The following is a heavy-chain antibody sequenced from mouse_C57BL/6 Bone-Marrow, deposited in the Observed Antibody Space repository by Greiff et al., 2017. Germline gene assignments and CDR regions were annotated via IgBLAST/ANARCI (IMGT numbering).Heavy chain of an antibody. CDR2: IDPSDSYT. Sequence: VKLQQPGAELVMPGASVKLSCKASGYTFTSYWMHWVKQRPGQGLEWIGEIDPSDSYTNYNQKFKGKSTLTVDKSSSTAYMQLSSLTSEDAAVYYCARSGDYDYDRDAMDYWGQGTSVTVSS. V-gene: IGHV1-69*01. J-gene: IGHJ4*01. D-gene: IGHD2-4*01. CDR1: GYTFTSYW. CDR3: ARSGDYDYDRDAMDY.